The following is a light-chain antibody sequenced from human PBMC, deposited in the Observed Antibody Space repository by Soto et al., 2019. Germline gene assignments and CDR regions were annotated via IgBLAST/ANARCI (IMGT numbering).Light chain of an antibody. Sequence: EIQMTQFPSTLSAFVGDRVTITCRASQTISTSLAWYQQKPGKAPKLLIYLASSLESGVPARFSGSGSATEFTLSISSLQPDDFATYYCQQYHSYSRTFGQGTKVDIK. J-gene: IGKJ1*01. CDR2: LAS. V-gene: IGKV1-5*03. CDR1: QTISTS. CDR3: QQYHSYSRT.